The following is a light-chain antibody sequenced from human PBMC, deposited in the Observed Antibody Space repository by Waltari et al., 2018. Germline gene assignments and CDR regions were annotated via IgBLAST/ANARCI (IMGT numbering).Light chain of an antibody. CDR3: SSYTSSSTFSVV. Sequence: QSALTQPASVSGSPGQSITISCTGTRSDVGGYNYVSWYQQHPGKAPKLIIYEVTNRPSGVSNRFSGSKSGNTASLTISGLQAEDEADYSCSSYTSSSTFSVVFGGGTKLTVL. V-gene: IGLV2-14*01. CDR1: RSDVGGYNY. CDR2: EVT. J-gene: IGLJ2*01.